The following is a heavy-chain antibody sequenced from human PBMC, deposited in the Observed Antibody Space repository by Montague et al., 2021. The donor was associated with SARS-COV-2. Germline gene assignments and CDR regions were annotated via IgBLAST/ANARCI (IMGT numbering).Heavy chain of an antibody. J-gene: IGHJ5*02. D-gene: IGHD6-13*01. Sequence: SETLSLTCAVYGGSFSGYYWSWIRQPPGKGLEWIGEINHSGSTNYNPSLESRVTISVDTSKNQFSLKLSSVTAADTAVYYCARGRYSSSWYGRKNWFDPWGRGTLVTVSS. CDR3: ARGRYSSSWYGRKNWFDP. CDR1: GGSFSGYY. V-gene: IGHV4-34*01. CDR2: INHSGST.